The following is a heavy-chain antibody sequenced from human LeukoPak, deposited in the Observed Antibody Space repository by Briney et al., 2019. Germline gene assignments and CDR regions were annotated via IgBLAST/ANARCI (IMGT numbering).Heavy chain of an antibody. CDR1: GHTFTTYG. D-gene: IGHD4-11*01. V-gene: IGHV1-18*01. Sequence: ASVKVSCKASGHTFTTYGFSWVRQAPGQGLEWMGWIDTYNGNTNYAQRFQGRVTVTTDTSTSTAYMELRSLRSDDTAVYYCAGALYSNYVLGLYYLDYWGQGTLVTVSS. J-gene: IGHJ4*02. CDR3: AGALYSNYVLGLYYLDY. CDR2: IDTYNGNT.